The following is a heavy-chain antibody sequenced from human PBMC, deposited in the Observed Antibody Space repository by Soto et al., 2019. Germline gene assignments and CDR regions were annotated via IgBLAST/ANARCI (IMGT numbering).Heavy chain of an antibody. D-gene: IGHD6-6*01. Sequence: VDSLTISCKGSEYSFTSYWISWVRQMPGKGLEWMGRIDPSDSYTNYSPSFQGHVTISADKSISTAYLQWSSLKASDTAMYYCARGLYSSSSRYYYYYGMDVWGQGTTVNVSS. J-gene: IGHJ6*02. V-gene: IGHV5-10-1*01. CDR3: ARGLYSSSSRYYYYYGMDV. CDR1: EYSFTSYW. CDR2: IDPSDSYT.